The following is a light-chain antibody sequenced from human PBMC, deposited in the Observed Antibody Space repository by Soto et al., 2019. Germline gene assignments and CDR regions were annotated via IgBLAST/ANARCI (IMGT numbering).Light chain of an antibody. V-gene: IGLV2-14*01. CDR3: SSYTSSSTLYV. CDR1: SSDVGGYNY. Sequence: QSVLTQPASVSGSPGQSITISCTGTSSDVGGYNYVSWYQQHPGKAPKLMIYDVSNRPSGVSNRFSGSKSGNTASLTTSGFQAEDGADYYCSSYTSSSTLYVFGTGTKVTVL. J-gene: IGLJ1*01. CDR2: DVS.